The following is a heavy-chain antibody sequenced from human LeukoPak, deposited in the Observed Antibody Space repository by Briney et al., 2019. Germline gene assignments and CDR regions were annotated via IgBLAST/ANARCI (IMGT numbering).Heavy chain of an antibody. CDR3: ASDAFDI. Sequence: ASVKISCKASGNAFITYAMYWVRQAPGQRLEWMGWINDGGGDTRYSQRFQGRVTMTRDTSARTAYMELSSLRSEDTAVYYCASDAFDIWGQGTMVTVSS. V-gene: IGHV1-3*01. CDR1: GNAFITYA. J-gene: IGHJ3*02. CDR2: INDGGGDT.